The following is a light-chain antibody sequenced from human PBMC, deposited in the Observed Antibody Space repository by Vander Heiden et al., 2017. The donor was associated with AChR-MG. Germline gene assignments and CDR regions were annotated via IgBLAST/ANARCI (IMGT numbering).Light chain of an antibody. J-gene: IGKJ4*01. CDR1: QSLLHRNGYNY. CDR2: LGS. Sequence: DIVMTQSPLSLPVTPGEPASISCRSSQSLLHRNGYNYLDWYLQKPGQSPQLLIYLGSYRASGVPDRFSGSGSGTDFTLKISRVEAEDVGVYYCRQALQTPLTFGGGTKVEI. CDR3: RQALQTPLT. V-gene: IGKV2-28*01.